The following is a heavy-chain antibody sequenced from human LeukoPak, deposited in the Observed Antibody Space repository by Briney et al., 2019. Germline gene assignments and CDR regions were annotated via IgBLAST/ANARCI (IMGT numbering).Heavy chain of an antibody. CDR1: GGSISSSSYY. CDR3: ARRLKGAGNTRDPWFDP. Sequence: SETLSLTCTVSGGSISSSSYYWGWIRQPPGKGLEWIGSIYYSGSTYYNPSLKSRVTMSVDTSKNHLSLKLSSVTAADTAVYYCARRLKGAGNTRDPWFDPWGQGTLVTVSS. J-gene: IGHJ5*02. D-gene: IGHD5-24*01. V-gene: IGHV4-39*02. CDR2: IYYSGST.